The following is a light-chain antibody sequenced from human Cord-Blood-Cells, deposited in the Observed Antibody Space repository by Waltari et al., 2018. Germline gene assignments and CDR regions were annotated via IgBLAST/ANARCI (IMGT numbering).Light chain of an antibody. V-gene: IGLV2-18*02. CDR3: SSYTSSSTV. CDR2: EVS. Sequence: QSALTQPPSVSGSPGQSVTISCTGTSSDVGSYNRVSWYQQPPGTAPKLMIYEVSNRPSVVPDRFSGSKSGKTASLTISGLQAEDEADYYCSSYTSSSTVFGTGTKVTVL. J-gene: IGLJ1*01. CDR1: SSDVGSYNR.